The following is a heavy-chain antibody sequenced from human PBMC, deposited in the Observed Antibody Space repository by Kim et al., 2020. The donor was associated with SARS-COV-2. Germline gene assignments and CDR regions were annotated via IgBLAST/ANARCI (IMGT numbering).Heavy chain of an antibody. D-gene: IGHD3-10*01. CDR2: ISYDGSNK. CDR3: ARDRYYYGSGSNYFDY. CDR1: GFTFSSYA. J-gene: IGHJ4*02. V-gene: IGHV3-30*04. Sequence: GGSLRLSCAASGFTFSSYAMHWVRQAPGKGLEWVAVISYDGSNKYYADSVKGRFTISRDNSKNTLYLQMNSLRAEDTAVYYCARDRYYYGSGSNYFDYWGQGTLVTVSS.